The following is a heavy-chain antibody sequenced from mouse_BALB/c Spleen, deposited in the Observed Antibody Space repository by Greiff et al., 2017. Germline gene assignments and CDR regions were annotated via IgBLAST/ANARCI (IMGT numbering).Heavy chain of an antibody. V-gene: IGHV5-12-1*01. D-gene: IGHD3-3*01. CDR3: ARGGLNAMDY. Sequence: EVQRVESGGGLVKPGGSLKLSCAASGFAFSSYDMSWVRQTPEKRLEWVAYISSGGGSTYYPVTVKGRFTISRDNAKNTLYLQMSSLKSEDTAMYYCARGGLNAMDYWGQGTSVTVSS. CDR1: GFAFSSYD. J-gene: IGHJ4*01. CDR2: ISSGGGST.